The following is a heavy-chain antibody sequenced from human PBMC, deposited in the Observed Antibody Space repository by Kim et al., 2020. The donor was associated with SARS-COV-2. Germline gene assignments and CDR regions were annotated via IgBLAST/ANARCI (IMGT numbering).Heavy chain of an antibody. CDR3: ARVGGGTHFVYYFDY. D-gene: IGHD3-16*01. V-gene: IGHV4-31*03. CDR1: GGSVSSGGYY. Sequence: SETLSLTCTVSGGSVSSGGYYWSWIRHHPGKGLEWIGYIYYSGSTYYNPSLKSRVTISVDTSKNQFSLNLSSVTAADTAVYYCARVGGGTHFVYYFDYWSQGTLVTVSS. J-gene: IGHJ4*02. CDR2: IYYSGST.